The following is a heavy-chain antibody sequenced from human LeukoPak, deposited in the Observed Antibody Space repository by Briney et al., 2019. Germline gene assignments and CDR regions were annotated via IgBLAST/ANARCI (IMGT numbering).Heavy chain of an antibody. D-gene: IGHD2-2*02. CDR1: GFTFGNYA. Sequence: GGSLRLSCAASGFTFGNYAIHWVRQAPGKGLEWVAVISFDVSNKYYADSVKGRFTISRDNSKNTLYLQMNSLRGEDTALYYCARGYCTTTSCYIDYWGQGTLVTVSS. V-gene: IGHV3-30*04. CDR3: ARGYCTTTSCYIDY. CDR2: ISFDVSNK. J-gene: IGHJ4*02.